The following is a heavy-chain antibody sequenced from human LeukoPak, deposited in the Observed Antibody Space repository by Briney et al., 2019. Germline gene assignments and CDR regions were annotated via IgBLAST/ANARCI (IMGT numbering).Heavy chain of an antibody. CDR3: ARELGYGSGSTLIALYYYGMDV. Sequence: ASVKVSCKASGYTFTSYYMHWVRQAPGQGLEWMGIINPSGGSTSYAQKFQGRVTMTRDTSTSTVYMELSSLRFEDTAVYYCARELGYGSGSTLIALYYYGMDVWGQGTTVTVSS. J-gene: IGHJ6*02. CDR1: GYTFTSYY. D-gene: IGHD3-10*01. V-gene: IGHV1-46*01. CDR2: INPSGGST.